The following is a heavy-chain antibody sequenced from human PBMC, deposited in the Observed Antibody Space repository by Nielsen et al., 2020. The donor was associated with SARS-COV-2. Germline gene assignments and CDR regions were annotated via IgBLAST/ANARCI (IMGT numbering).Heavy chain of an antibody. CDR3: ASYSSSSHYGMDV. D-gene: IGHD6-6*01. CDR1: GFTFSSYS. V-gene: IGHV3-21*01. Sequence: GVLKISCAASGFTFSSYSMNWVRQAPGKGLEWVSSISSSSSYIYYADSVKGRFTISRDNAKNSLYLQMNSLRAEDTAVYYCASYSSSSHYGMDVWGQGTTVTVSS. J-gene: IGHJ6*02. CDR2: ISSSSSYI.